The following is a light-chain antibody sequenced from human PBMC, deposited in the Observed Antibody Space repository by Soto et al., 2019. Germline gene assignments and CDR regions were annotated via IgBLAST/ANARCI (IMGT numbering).Light chain of an antibody. Sequence: DIQMTQSPSSLSASLGDRVTITCRASQTISNYLNWYQQKPGKAPKLLIYASSTLQSGVPSRFSGSGSGTDFTLTISSLQPEDFGTYYCQQSYSTNLTFGGGTKVEIK. CDR3: QQSYSTNLT. CDR2: ASS. J-gene: IGKJ4*01. CDR1: QTISNY. V-gene: IGKV1-39*01.